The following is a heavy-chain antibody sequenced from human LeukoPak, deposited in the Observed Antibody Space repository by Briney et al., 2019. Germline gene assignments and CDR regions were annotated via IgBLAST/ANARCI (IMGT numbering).Heavy chain of an antibody. J-gene: IGHJ4*02. CDR3: ARVTDYYDSSGYHPY. V-gene: IGHV1-18*01. CDR2: ISAYNGNT. D-gene: IGHD3-22*01. Sequence: WASVKVSCKVSGYTLTELSMHWVRQAPGQGLEWMGWISAYNGNTNYAQKLQGRVTMTTDTSTSTAYMELRSLRSDDTAVYYCARVTDYYDSSGYHPYWGQGTLVTVSS. CDR1: GYTLTELS.